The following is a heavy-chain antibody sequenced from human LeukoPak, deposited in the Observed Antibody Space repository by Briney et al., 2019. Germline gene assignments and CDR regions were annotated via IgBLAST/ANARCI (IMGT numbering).Heavy chain of an antibody. CDR2: IYYSGTT. Sequence: SETLSLTCIVSGGSIMRGDYYWSWIRQHPGKGLEWIGYIYYSGTTYYNPSLESRVTLSVDTSKNQFSLRLSSVTAADTAVYYCARYRDSGGRLAFDIWGQGTMATVSS. D-gene: IGHD2-15*01. CDR1: GGSIMRGDYY. CDR3: ARYRDSGGRLAFDI. J-gene: IGHJ3*02. V-gene: IGHV4-31*03.